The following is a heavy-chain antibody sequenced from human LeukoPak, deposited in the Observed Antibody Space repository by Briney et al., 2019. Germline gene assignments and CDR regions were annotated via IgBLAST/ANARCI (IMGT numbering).Heavy chain of an antibody. J-gene: IGHJ4*02. CDR3: ARGYAGTLFY. Sequence: PGESLRLSCAVSGFTFSSYEMNWVRQAPGKGLEWVSYISSSGSTIYYADSVKGRFTISRDNAKNSLYLQMNSLRVEDTAVYYCARGYAGTLFYWGQGTLVTVSS. D-gene: IGHD4-23*01. CDR2: ISSSGSTI. V-gene: IGHV3-48*03. CDR1: GFTFSSYE.